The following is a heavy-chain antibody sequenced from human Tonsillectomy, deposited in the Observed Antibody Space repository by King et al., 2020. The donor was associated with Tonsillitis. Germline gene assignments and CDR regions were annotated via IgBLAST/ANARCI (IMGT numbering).Heavy chain of an antibody. Sequence: QLQESGPGLVKPSQTLSLTCTVSGGSISSGGYYWGWIRQHPGKGLEWIGYIYYSGSTYYNPSLKSRVTISVDTSKNQFSLKLSSVTAADTAVYYCARGGAAAGDFDYWGQGTLVTVSS. V-gene: IGHV4-31*03. CDR1: GGSISSGGYY. D-gene: IGHD6-13*01. CDR3: ARGGAAAGDFDY. CDR2: IYYSGST. J-gene: IGHJ4*02.